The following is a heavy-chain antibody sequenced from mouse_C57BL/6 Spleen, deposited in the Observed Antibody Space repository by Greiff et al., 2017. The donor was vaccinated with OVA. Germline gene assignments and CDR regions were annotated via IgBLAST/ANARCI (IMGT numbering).Heavy chain of an antibody. J-gene: IGHJ3*01. CDR2: IWSGGST. CDR3: ARNSYGNYPWFAY. CDR1: GFSLTSYG. V-gene: IGHV2-2*01. D-gene: IGHD2-1*01. Sequence: VHLVESGPGLVQPSQSLSITCTVSGFSLTSYGVHWVRQSPGKGLEWLGVIWSGGSTDYNAAFISRLSISKDNSKSQVFFKMNSLQADDTAIYYCARNSYGNYPWFAYWGQGTLVTVSA.